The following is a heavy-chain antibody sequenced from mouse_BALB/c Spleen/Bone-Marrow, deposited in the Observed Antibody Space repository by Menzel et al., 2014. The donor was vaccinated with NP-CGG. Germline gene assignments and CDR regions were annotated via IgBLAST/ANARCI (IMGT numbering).Heavy chain of an antibody. CDR2: INPSSAYT. CDR1: DYTFTRYT. CDR3: TIRYYAMDY. J-gene: IGHJ4*01. D-gene: IGHD1-1*01. Sequence: VKVVESGAELARPGASVKMSCQASDYTFTRYTMHWEKQRPGQGLEWIGYINPSSAYTNYNQKVKDKATLTADKSSSTAYMQLSSLTSEDSAVYYCTIRYYAMDYWGQGTSVTVSS. V-gene: IGHV1-4*01.